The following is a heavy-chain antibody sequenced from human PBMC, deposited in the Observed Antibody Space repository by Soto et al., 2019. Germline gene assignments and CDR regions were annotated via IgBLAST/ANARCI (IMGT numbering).Heavy chain of an antibody. CDR3: ARDPSYYGMDV. V-gene: IGHV1-69*05. Sequence: GASVKVSCKASGYTFTSYDINWVRQATGQGLEWMGGIIPIFGTAKYSQKFQGRVTITRDTSASTAYMELSSLRSEDTAVYYCARDPSYYGMDVWGQGTTVTVSS. J-gene: IGHJ6*02. CDR1: GYTFTSYD. CDR2: IIPIFGTA.